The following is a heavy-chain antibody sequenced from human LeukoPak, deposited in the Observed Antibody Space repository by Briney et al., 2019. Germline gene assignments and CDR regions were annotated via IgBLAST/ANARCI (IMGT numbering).Heavy chain of an antibody. CDR3: ARGRGSGSYDYFDY. D-gene: IGHD3-10*01. Sequence: GGSLRLSCAASGFTLSDYYMSWIRQAPGKGLEWVSYISSSSSYTNYADSVKGRLTISRDNAKNSLYLQMNSLRAEDTAVYYCARGRGSGSYDYFDYWGQGTLVTVSS. J-gene: IGHJ4*02. CDR2: ISSSSSYT. CDR1: GFTLSDYY. V-gene: IGHV3-11*05.